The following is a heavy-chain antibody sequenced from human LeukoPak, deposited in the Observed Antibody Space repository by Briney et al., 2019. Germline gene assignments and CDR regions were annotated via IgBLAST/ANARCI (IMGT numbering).Heavy chain of an antibody. V-gene: IGHV4-38-2*02. D-gene: IGHD5-18*01. CDR3: ARDRSECSYRIFDY. CDR2: IYHSGST. CDR1: GYSISSGNY. Sequence: SETLSLTCTVSGYSISSGNYWGWIRQPPRKGLEWIGSIYHSGSTNYNPSLKSRVTISVDTSKNQFSLKLSSVTAADTAVYYCARDRSECSYRIFDYWGQGTLVTVSS. J-gene: IGHJ4*02.